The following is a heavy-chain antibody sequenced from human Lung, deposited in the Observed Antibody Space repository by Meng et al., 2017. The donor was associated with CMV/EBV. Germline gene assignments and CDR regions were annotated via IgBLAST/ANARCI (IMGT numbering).Heavy chain of an antibody. J-gene: IGHJ6*02. Sequence: SETLSLXCTVAGFSISSSTYYCDWIRQPPGKGLEYIGSIYYSGSTYYNPFLKGRVTITVDASKNQFSLKLTSVTAADTAVYYGASSEPAESYCTNGVCSDYYYVIDVWGQGXTVTVSS. CDR3: ASSEPAESYCTNGVCSDYYYVIDV. V-gene: IGHV4-39*07. CDR1: GFSISSSTYY. D-gene: IGHD2-8*01. CDR2: IYYSGST.